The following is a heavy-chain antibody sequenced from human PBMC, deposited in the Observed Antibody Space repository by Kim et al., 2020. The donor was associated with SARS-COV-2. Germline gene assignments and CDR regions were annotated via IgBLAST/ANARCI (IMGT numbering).Heavy chain of an antibody. D-gene: IGHD3-10*01. CDR2: ISYDGSNK. J-gene: IGHJ6*02. Sequence: GWSLRLSCAASGFTFSSYAMHWVRQAPGKGLEWVAVISYDGSNKYYADSVKGRFTISRDNSKNTLYLQMNSLTAEDTAVYYCARATSGSNYYGMDVWGQG. CDR1: GFTFSSYA. V-gene: IGHV3-30-3*01. CDR3: ARATSGSNYYGMDV.